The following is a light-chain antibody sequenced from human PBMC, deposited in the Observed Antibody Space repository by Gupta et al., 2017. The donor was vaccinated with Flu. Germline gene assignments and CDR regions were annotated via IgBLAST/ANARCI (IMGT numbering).Light chain of an antibody. CDR2: EGN. Sequence: QSALAQPASVSGSPGQSITISCTGSSSDVGSFYLVSWYQQHPGKAPKLLIYEGNKRPSGVSNRFSGSKSGKTASLTISGLQAEDEADYHCCSYVGGSTVFGGGTKLTGL. V-gene: IGLV2-23*01. CDR3: CSYVGGSTV. J-gene: IGLJ2*01. CDR1: SSDVGSFYL.